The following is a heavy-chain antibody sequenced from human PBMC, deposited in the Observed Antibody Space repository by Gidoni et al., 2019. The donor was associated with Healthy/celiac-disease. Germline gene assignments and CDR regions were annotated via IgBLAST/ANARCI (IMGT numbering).Heavy chain of an antibody. V-gene: IGHV4-39*01. Sequence: IGSIYYSGSTYYNPSLKSRVTISVDTSTNQFSLKLSSVTAADTAVYYCARRVFGVVTRASVFDYWGQGTLVTVSS. CDR2: IYYSGST. D-gene: IGHD3-3*01. J-gene: IGHJ4*02. CDR3: ARRVFGVVTRASVFDY.